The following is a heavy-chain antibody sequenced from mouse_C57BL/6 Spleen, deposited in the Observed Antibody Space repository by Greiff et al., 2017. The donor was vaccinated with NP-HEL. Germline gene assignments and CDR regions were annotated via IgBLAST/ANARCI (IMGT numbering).Heavy chain of an antibody. CDR1: GYTFTSYW. CDR3: ARGNYYGSSYNFDY. J-gene: IGHJ2*01. V-gene: IGHV1-61*01. Sequence: QVQLQQPGAELVRPGSSVKLSCKASGYTFTSYWMDWVKQRPGQGLEWIGNIYPSDSETHYNQKFKDKATLTVDKSSSTAYMQLSSLNSKNSEVYYCARGNYYGSSYNFDYWGQGTTLTVSS. D-gene: IGHD1-1*01. CDR2: IYPSDSET.